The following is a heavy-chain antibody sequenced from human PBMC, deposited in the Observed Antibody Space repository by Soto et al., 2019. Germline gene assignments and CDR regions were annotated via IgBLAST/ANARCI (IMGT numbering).Heavy chain of an antibody. J-gene: IGHJ6*02. CDR1: GFTFDDYA. V-gene: IGHV3-9*01. Sequence: GGSLRLSCAASGFTFDDYAMHWVRQAPGKGLEWVSGISWNSGSIGYADSVKGRFTSSRDNAKNSLYLQMNSLRAEDTALYYCAKGVTKYYSYYGMDVWGQGTTVTVSS. D-gene: IGHD4-17*01. CDR3: AKGVTKYYSYYGMDV. CDR2: ISWNSGSI.